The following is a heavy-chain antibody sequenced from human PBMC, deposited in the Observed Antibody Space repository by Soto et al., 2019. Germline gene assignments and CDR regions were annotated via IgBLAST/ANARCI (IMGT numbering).Heavy chain of an antibody. J-gene: IGHJ4*02. D-gene: IGHD3-16*02. Sequence: EVQLLESGGGLVQPGGSLRLSCAASGFTFSSYAMSWVRQAPGKGLEWVSAISGSGGSTYYADSVKGRFTISRDNSKNKLYLQMNSLRAEDTAVYYCAKADHDYIWGSYPLDYWGQGTLLTVSS. CDR1: GFTFSSYA. CDR2: ISGSGGST. CDR3: AKADHDYIWGSYPLDY. V-gene: IGHV3-23*01.